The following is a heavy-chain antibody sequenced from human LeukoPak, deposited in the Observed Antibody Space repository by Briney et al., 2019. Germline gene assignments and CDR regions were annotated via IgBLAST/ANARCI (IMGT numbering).Heavy chain of an antibody. Sequence: GGSLRLSCAASGFTFSNAWMSWVRQAPGKGLEWVANIKQDGSEKYYVDSVKGRFTISGDNAKNSLYLQMNSLRAEDTAVYYCASDSSGYYNDDAFDIWGQGTMVTVSS. D-gene: IGHD3-22*01. CDR3: ASDSSGYYNDDAFDI. CDR2: IKQDGSEK. CDR1: GFTFSNAW. J-gene: IGHJ3*02. V-gene: IGHV3-7*01.